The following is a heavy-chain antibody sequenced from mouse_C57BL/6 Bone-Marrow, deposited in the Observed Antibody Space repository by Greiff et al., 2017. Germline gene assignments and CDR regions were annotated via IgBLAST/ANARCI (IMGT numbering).Heavy chain of an antibody. V-gene: IGHV1-53*01. Sequence: QVQLQQSGTELVKPGASVKLSCKASGYTFTSYWMHWVTQRPGQGLEWIGNINHSNGGTNYNEKFKSKATLTVDKSSSTAYMRLSSLTSEDSAVYYWARISPLPWFAYWGQGTLVTVSA. J-gene: IGHJ3*01. CDR2: INHSNGGT. CDR3: ARISPLPWFAY. CDR1: GYTFTSYW. D-gene: IGHD5-1*01.